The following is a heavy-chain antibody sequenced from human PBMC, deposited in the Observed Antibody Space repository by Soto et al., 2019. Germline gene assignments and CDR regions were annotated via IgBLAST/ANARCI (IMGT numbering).Heavy chain of an antibody. CDR2: ISGSGDNT. CDR1: GFSFDDYA. J-gene: IGHJ4*02. V-gene: IGHV3-23*01. CDR3: AKGYYSGYDLAYFDY. Sequence: EVQLLESGGGLVQPGGSLRLSCAASGFSFDDYAMTWVRQAAGKELEWVSAISGSGDNTYYADSVKGRFTISRDNSKNTLYLQLNSLRAEDTAVYYCAKGYYSGYDLAYFDYWGQGTLVTVSS. D-gene: IGHD5-12*01.